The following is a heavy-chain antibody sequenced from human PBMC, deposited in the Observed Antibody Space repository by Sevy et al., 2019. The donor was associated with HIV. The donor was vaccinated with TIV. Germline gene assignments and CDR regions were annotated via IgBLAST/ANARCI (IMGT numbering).Heavy chain of an antibody. V-gene: IGHV3-53*01. Sequence: GGSLRLSCAVSGFIVSSNYMTWVRQAPGKGLEWVSVIYSGGNTFYEDSVRGRFTISRENSKNTLSLQMNSLRAGDTAVYDCAGGMILEGSWYGMDVWGQGTTVTVSS. CDR1: GFIVSSNY. CDR3: AGGMILEGSWYGMDV. D-gene: IGHD3-3*01. J-gene: IGHJ6*02. CDR2: IYSGGNT.